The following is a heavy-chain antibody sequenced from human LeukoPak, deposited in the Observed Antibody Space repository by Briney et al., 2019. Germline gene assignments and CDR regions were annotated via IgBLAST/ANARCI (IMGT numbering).Heavy chain of an antibody. CDR2: ISWNSGSI. J-gene: IGHJ4*02. Sequence: GGSLRLSCAAPGFTFDDYAMHWVRQAPGKGLEWVSGISWNSGSIGYADSVKGRFTISRDNAKNSLYLQMNSLRAEDMALYYCAKGGPYDSSGYFFDYWGQGTLVTVSS. CDR1: GFTFDDYA. CDR3: AKGGPYDSSGYFFDY. D-gene: IGHD3-22*01. V-gene: IGHV3-9*03.